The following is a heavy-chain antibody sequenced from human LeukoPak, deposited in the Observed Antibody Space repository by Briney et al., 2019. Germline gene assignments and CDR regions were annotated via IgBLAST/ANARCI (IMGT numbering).Heavy chain of an antibody. V-gene: IGHV5-51*01. CDR2: VNPGDSDT. D-gene: IGHD1-26*01. CDR1: GYSFSSHW. J-gene: IGHJ3*01. CDR3: AREGWELAAFDL. Sequence: GESLKISCKGSGYSFSSHWIGWVRQMPGKGLEWMGIVNPGDSDTRYSPSFQGQVTISADKSINTAYLQWGSLKASDTAMYYCAREGWELAAFDLWGQGTTVTVSS.